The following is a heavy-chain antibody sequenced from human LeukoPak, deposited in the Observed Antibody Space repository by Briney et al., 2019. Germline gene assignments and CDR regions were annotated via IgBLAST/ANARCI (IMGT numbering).Heavy chain of an antibody. CDR3: ARSGDTYYYDSSGYYDWFDP. CDR1: GYTFTGYY. J-gene: IGHJ5*02. CDR2: INPNSGGT. V-gene: IGHV1-2*02. Sequence: ASVKVSCKASGYTFTGYYMHWVRQAPGQGLEWMGWINPNSGGTNYAQKFQGRVTMTRDTSISTAYMELSRLRSNDTAVYYCARSGDTYYYDSSGYYDWFDPWGQGTLVTVSS. D-gene: IGHD3-22*01.